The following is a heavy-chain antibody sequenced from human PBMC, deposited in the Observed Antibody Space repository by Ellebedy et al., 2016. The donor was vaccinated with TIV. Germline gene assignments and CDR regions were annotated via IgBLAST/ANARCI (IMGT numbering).Heavy chain of an antibody. CDR3: ARGIPLRSRIAARPPFDY. J-gene: IGHJ4*02. V-gene: IGHV4-59*12. Sequence: SETLSLXCTVSGGSISSYYWSWIRQPPGKGLEWIGYIYYSGSTNYNPSLKSRVTISVDTSKNQFSLKLSSVTAADTAVYYCARGIPLRSRIAARPPFDYWGQGTLVTVSS. D-gene: IGHD6-6*01. CDR1: GGSISSYY. CDR2: IYYSGST.